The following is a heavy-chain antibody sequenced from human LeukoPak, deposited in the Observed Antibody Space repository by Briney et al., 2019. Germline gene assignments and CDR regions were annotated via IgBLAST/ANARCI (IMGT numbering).Heavy chain of an antibody. J-gene: IGHJ4*02. D-gene: IGHD6-19*01. CDR2: ISDSGVNT. Sequence: GGSLRLSCAASGFTFSNYAMSRVRQAPGKGLEWVSAISDSGVNTDYADSVKGRFTISRDSSKNTLYLQMNSLRAEDTAVYYCAKDLVSGWFGGFDYWGQGTLVTVSS. CDR1: GFTFSNYA. CDR3: AKDLVSGWFGGFDY. V-gene: IGHV3-23*01.